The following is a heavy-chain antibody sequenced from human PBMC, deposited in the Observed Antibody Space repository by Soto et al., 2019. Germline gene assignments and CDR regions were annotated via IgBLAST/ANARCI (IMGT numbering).Heavy chain of an antibody. CDR2: ISGSGGST. CDR1: GFTFSTYG. CDR3: EKNPPIKHTGDAFDI. Sequence: VQLLESGGGLVQPGGSLRLSCAASGFTFSTYGMSWVRQAPGKGLEWVSAISGSGGSTFYADSVKGRLTISRDNSKNTLYLQMNSQRAEDTAVYYCEKNPPIKHTGDAFDIWGQGTMVTVSS. V-gene: IGHV3-23*01. D-gene: IGHD7-27*01. J-gene: IGHJ3*02.